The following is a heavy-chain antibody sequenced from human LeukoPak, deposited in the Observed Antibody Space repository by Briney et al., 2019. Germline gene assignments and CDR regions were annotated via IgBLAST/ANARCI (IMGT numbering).Heavy chain of an antibody. Sequence: ASVKVSCKASGYTFTGYYMHWVRQAPGQGLEWMGRINPNSGGTNYAQKFQGRVTMTRDTSISTAYMELSRLRSDDTAVYYCARDLGLPVATIAALDYWGQGTLVTVSS. V-gene: IGHV1-2*06. J-gene: IGHJ4*02. CDR3: ARDLGLPVATIAALDY. CDR1: GYTFTGYY. CDR2: INPNSGGT. D-gene: IGHD5-12*01.